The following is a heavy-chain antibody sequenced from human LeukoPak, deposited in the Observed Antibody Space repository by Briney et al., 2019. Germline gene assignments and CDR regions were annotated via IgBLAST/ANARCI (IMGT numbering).Heavy chain of an antibody. CDR2: ISSSSSYI. CDR1: GFTFSSYS. CDR3: ARDQARYYMDV. V-gene: IGHV3-21*01. Sequence: GSLRLSCAASGFTFSSYSMNWVRQAPGKGLEWVSSISSSSSYIYYADSVKGRFTISRDNAKNSLYLQMNSLRAEDTAVYYCARDQARYYMDVWGKGTTVTVSS. J-gene: IGHJ6*03.